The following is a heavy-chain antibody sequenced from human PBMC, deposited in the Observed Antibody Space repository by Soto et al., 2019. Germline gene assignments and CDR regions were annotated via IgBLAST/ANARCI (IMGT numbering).Heavy chain of an antibody. V-gene: IGHV3-9*01. J-gene: IGHJ1*01. CDR1: GFTFDYYA. CDR2: INWNSGSI. CDR3: VKDESINWYSGHFRH. Sequence: GGSLRLSCAASGFTFDYYAMHWVRQVPGKGLEWVSGINWNSGSIGYADSVKGRFAISRDNAKNSLHLQMNSLRAEDTAFYYCVKDESINWYSGHFRHWGQGTLVTVSS. D-gene: IGHD6-13*01.